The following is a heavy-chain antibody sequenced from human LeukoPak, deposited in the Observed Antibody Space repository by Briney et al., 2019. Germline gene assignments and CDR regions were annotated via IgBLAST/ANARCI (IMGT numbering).Heavy chain of an antibody. V-gene: IGHV1-46*01. J-gene: IGHJ3*02. CDR1: GYTFTRHY. CDR3: ARDGLYCTNGVCASEI. Sequence: GASVKVSCKASGYTFTRHYMNWVRQAPGQGLEWMGKINPSSGGTGYAQKFQGRVTMTRDTSTSTVYMELTSLRSEDTAVYYCARDGLYCTNGVCASEIWGQGTLVTVSS. D-gene: IGHD2-8*01. CDR2: INPSSGGT.